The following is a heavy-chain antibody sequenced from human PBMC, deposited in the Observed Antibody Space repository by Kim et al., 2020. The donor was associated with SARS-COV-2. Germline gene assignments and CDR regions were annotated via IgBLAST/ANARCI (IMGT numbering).Heavy chain of an antibody. CDR1: GFTFSSYA. D-gene: IGHD3-3*01. CDR2: ISSNGGST. J-gene: IGHJ4*02. CDR3: VKAPGVDEDFWSGYYLSWDMGFDY. Sequence: GGSLRLSCSASGFTFSSYAMHWVRQAPGKGLEYVSAISSNGGSTYYADSVKGRFTISRDNSKNTLYLQMSSLRAEDTAVYYCVKAPGVDEDFWSGYYLSWDMGFDYWGQGTLVTVSS. V-gene: IGHV3-64D*09.